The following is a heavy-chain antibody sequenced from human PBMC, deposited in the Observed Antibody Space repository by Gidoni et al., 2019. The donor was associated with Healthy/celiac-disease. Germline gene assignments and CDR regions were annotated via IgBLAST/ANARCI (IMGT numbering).Heavy chain of an antibody. D-gene: IGHD6-6*01. J-gene: IGHJ6*02. Sequence: QVQLVESGGGVVQPGRSLRLSCAASGFTFSSYGMHWVRQAPGKGLEWVAVIWYDGSNKYYADSVKGRFTISRDNSKNTLYLQMNSLRAEDTAVYYCARALVGSKQLVHDYYYYGMDVWGQGTTVTVSS. CDR1: GFTFSSYG. V-gene: IGHV3-33*01. CDR2: IWYDGSNK. CDR3: ARALVGSKQLVHDYYYYGMDV.